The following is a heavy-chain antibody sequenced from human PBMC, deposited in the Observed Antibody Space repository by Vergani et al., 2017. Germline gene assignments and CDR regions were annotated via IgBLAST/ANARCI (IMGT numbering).Heavy chain of an antibody. V-gene: IGHV3-74*01. D-gene: IGHD1-26*01. CDR2: INSDGDST. CDR3: ARDGWELLDYFYYMDV. Sequence: VQLVESGGGLVQPGGSLRLSCTASGFTFSNYWMQWVRQAQGKGRVWVSRINSDGDSTSYADSVKGRFPISRDNAKNTLYLQMASLRAEDTAVYYCARDGWELLDYFYYMDVWGKGTTVTVSS. CDR1: GFTFSNYW. J-gene: IGHJ6*03.